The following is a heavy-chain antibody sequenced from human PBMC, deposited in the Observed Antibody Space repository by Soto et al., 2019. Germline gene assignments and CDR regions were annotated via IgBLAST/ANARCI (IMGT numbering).Heavy chain of an antibody. CDR3: ARDVFLVVADTYDVMYV. J-gene: IGHJ6*02. D-gene: IGHD2-15*01. CDR1: GFTFSSYA. V-gene: IGHV3-30-3*01. Sequence: GGSLRLSCAASGFTFSSYAMHWVRQAPGKGLEWVAVISYDGSNKYYADSVKGRFTISRDNSKNTLYLQMNSLRAEDTAVYYCARDVFLVVADTYDVMYVCGQGTTVTVSS. CDR2: ISYDGSNK.